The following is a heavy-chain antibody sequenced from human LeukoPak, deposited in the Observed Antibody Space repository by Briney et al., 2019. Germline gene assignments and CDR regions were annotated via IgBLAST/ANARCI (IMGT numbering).Heavy chain of an antibody. V-gene: IGHV4-31*03. D-gene: IGHD4-11*01. J-gene: IGHJ6*02. CDR1: GGSISSGGYY. CDR2: IYYSGST. CDR3: ARVGYGNYLRYGMDV. Sequence: SETLSLTCTVSGGSISSGGYYWSWIRQHPGKGLEWIGYIYYSGSTYYNPSLKSRVTISVDTSKNQFSLKLSSVTAADTAVYYCARVGYGNYLRYGMDVWGQGTTVTVS.